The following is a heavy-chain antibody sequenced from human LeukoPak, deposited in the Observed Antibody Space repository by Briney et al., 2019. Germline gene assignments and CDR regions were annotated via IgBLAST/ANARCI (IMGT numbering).Heavy chain of an antibody. Sequence: PSETLSLTCAVYGGSFSGYYWSWIRQPPGKGLEWIGEINHSGSTNYNPSLKSRVTISVDTSKNQFSLKLSSVTAADTAVYYCARGHRYLSRFGESKPFDYWGQGTLVAVSP. D-gene: IGHD3-10*01. J-gene: IGHJ4*02. CDR3: ARGHRYLSRFGESKPFDY. CDR1: GGSFSGYY. V-gene: IGHV4-34*01. CDR2: INHSGST.